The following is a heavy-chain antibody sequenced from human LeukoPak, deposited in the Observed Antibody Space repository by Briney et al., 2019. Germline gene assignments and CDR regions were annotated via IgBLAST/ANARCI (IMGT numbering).Heavy chain of an antibody. D-gene: IGHD6-13*01. CDR3: ARFSSIAAAFDY. J-gene: IGHJ4*02. CDR2: IYYSGST. Sequence: SETLSLTCTVSGGSISSYYWSWLRQPPGKGLEWIGYIYYSGSTNYNPSLKSRVTISVDTSKNQFSLNLSSVTAADTAVHYCARFSSIAAAFDYWGLGTLVAVSS. CDR1: GGSISSYY. V-gene: IGHV4-59*12.